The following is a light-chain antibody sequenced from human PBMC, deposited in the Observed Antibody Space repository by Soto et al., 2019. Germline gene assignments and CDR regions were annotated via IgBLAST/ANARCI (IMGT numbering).Light chain of an antibody. CDR1: QSLVHLDGNIY. Sequence: DIVLTQTRLSSPVTLGQPASISCRSSQSLVHLDGNIYFNWLQQRPGQPPRLLIYKISNRFPGVPDRFSGSGAGTDFTLKISRVEAEDVGVYYCMQATQSYTFGQGTRLEIK. CDR2: KIS. J-gene: IGKJ2*01. CDR3: MQATQSYT. V-gene: IGKV2-24*01.